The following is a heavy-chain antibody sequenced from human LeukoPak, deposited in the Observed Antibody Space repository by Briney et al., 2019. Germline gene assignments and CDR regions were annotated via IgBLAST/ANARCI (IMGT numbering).Heavy chain of an antibody. CDR1: GFTFSSYA. Sequence: GGSLRLSCAASGFTFSSYAMHWVRQAPGKGLEWVAVISYDGSNKYYADSVKGRFTISRDNSKNTPYLQMNSLRAEDTAVYYCARDLYYYGSGSFGYYYYYGMDVWGQGTTVTVSS. J-gene: IGHJ6*02. CDR3: ARDLYYYGSGSFGYYYYYGMDV. CDR2: ISYDGSNK. D-gene: IGHD3-10*01. V-gene: IGHV3-30-3*01.